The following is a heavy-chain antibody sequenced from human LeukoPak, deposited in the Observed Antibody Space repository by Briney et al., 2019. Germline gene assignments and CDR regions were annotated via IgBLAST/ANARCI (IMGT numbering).Heavy chain of an antibody. Sequence: PGGSLRLSCAASGFTFSNAWMTWVRQAPGKGLEWVGRIKSKRDGGTIDYAAPVKGRFTISRDDSKDTLYLQMNSLKIEDAAVYYCTTVGRAWNFDHWGQGTLVTVSS. CDR1: GFTFSNAW. J-gene: IGHJ4*02. CDR2: IKSKRDGGTI. V-gene: IGHV3-15*01. CDR3: TTVGRAWNFDH.